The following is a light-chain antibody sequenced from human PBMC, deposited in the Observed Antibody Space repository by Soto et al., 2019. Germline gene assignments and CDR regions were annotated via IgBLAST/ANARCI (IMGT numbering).Light chain of an antibody. CDR3: SSYTTSATYV. Sequence: QSVLTQPASVAGSPGQSITISCTGTKNEVGRYNYVSCYQHHPGKAPRLLIYDVTNRPSGVFNRFSGSKSDNTASLTISGLQAEDEADFYCSSYTTSATYVFGTGTKVTVL. CDR2: DVT. V-gene: IGLV2-14*03. CDR1: KNEVGRYNY. J-gene: IGLJ1*01.